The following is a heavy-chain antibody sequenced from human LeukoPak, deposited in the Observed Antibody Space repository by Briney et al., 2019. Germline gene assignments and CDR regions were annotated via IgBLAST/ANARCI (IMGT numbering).Heavy chain of an antibody. CDR1: GFTFSSYA. Sequence: SGGSLRLSCAASGFTFSSYAMHWVRQAPGKGLEWVAVISYDGSNKYYADSVKGRFTISRDSSKNTLYLQMNSLRAEDTAVYYCAKDGEMATVTYYYYYYMDVWGKGTTVTVSS. V-gene: IGHV3-30*04. J-gene: IGHJ6*03. CDR3: AKDGEMATVTYYYYYYMDV. CDR2: ISYDGSNK. D-gene: IGHD4-11*01.